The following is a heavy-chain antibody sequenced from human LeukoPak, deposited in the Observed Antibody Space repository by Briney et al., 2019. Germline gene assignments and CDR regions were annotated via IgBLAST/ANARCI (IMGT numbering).Heavy chain of an antibody. J-gene: IGHJ4*02. CDR1: GFTFSSSW. CDR2: INSDGSST. CDR3: ARVRESDDYGALFDY. D-gene: IGHD4-17*01. Sequence: PGGSLRLSCVASGFTFSSSWMHWVRQAPGKGLVWVSRINSDGSSTSYADSVKGRFTISRDNAKNTLYLQMNSLRAEDTAVYYCARVRESDDYGALFDYWGQGTLVTVSS. V-gene: IGHV3-74*01.